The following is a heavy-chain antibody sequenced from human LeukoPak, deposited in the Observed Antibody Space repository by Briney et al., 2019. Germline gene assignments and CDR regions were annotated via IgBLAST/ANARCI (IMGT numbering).Heavy chain of an antibody. D-gene: IGHD3-22*01. CDR3: ARAGSSGSVRAFDI. CDR2: ITHTGRT. J-gene: IGHJ3*02. Sequence: SETLSLTCTVPGGSISSYYWSCSRQPAGKGREGIGFITHTGRTDHNPSLKSRVTISVDTSMNQLSLKLSSVTAADTAVYYCARAGSSGSVRAFDIWGQGTMVTVSS. CDR1: GGSISSYY. V-gene: IGHV4-59*01.